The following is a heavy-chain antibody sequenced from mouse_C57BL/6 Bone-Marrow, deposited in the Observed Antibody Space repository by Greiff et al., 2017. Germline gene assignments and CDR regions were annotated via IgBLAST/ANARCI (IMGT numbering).Heavy chain of an antibody. Sequence: LVESGPELVKPGASVKLSCKASGYTFTSYDINWVKQRPGQGLEWIGWIYPRDGSNKYNEKFKGKATLTVDTSSSTAYMELHSLTSEDSAVYFCAGRRIYSAMDYWGQGTAVTVSS. D-gene: IGHD1-1*01. CDR2: IYPRDGSN. CDR3: AGRRIYSAMDY. J-gene: IGHJ4*01. V-gene: IGHV1-85*01. CDR1: GYTFTSYD.